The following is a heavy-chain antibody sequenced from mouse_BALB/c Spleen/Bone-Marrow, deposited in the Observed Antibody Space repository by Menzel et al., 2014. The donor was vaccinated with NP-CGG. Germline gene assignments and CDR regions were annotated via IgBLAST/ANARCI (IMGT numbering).Heavy chain of an antibody. CDR1: GYSFTSYW. CDR2: IHPSDSET. D-gene: IGHD2-2*01. V-gene: IGHV1S82*01. J-gene: IGHJ2*01. Sequence: QVQREEPGPELVRPGASVKLSCKASGYSFTSYWMNWVKQRPGQGLEWIGMIHPSDSETRLNQKFKDKATLTVDKSSSTSFMQLSSPTSEASAVYYCARLGGLRVFDYWGQGTTLTVSS. CDR3: ARLGGLRVFDY.